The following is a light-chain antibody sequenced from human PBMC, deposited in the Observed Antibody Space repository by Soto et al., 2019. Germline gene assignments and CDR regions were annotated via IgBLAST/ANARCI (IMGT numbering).Light chain of an antibody. CDR3: SSYAASNNFYFV. CDR2: EVT. J-gene: IGLJ3*02. V-gene: IGLV2-8*01. CDR1: SSDVGGYNY. Sequence: QSVLTQPPSASGSPGQSVTISCTGTSSDVGGYNYVSGYQQYPGRAPKLMIYEVTKRPSGVTDRFSGSKSGNTASLTVSGLQAEDEAEYYCSSYAASNNFYFVFGGGTKLTVL.